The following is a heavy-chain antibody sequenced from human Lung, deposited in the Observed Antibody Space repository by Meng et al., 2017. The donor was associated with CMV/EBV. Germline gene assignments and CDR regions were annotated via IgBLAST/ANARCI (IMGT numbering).Heavy chain of an antibody. D-gene: IGHD6-19*01. J-gene: IGHJ4*01. Sequence: VQLVQSGAAVKRPGASVKNSCQASGYSFSGFYRHWARQAPGHGLEWLGRVNPISDDTHLAQKFEGRITVTGGATINTAFMELTRLRPDDTAVYYCAKSSDNGWSSWGPGTLVTVSS. V-gene: IGHV1-2*06. CDR1: GYSFSGFY. CDR3: AKSSDNGWSS. CDR2: VNPISDDT.